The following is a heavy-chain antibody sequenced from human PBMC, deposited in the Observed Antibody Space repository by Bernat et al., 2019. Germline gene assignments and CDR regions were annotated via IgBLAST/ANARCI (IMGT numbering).Heavy chain of an antibody. CDR3: AKDRLSGSWEVDAFDI. CDR2: IYSGGST. J-gene: IGHJ3*02. CDR1: GFTVSSNY. D-gene: IGHD1-26*01. V-gene: IGHV3-66*01. Sequence: EVQLVESGGGLVQPGGSLRLSCAASGFTVSSNYMSWVRQAPGKGLEWVSVIYSGGSTYYADSVKGRFTISRDNSKNTLYLQMNSLRAEDTAVYYCAKDRLSGSWEVDAFDIWGQGTMVTVSS.